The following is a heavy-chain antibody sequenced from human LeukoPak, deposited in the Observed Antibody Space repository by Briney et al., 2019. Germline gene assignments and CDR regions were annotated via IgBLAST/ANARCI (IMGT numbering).Heavy chain of an antibody. D-gene: IGHD1-1*01. CDR3: AKVDNWKYGHHDY. CDR2: ISESGGTT. Sequence: GGSLRLSCAASGFTISSYAMNWVRQAPGKGLEWASSISESGGTTDYADSVKGRFTISRDNSRNTLYLQMNSLRAEDTAVYYCAKVDNWKYGHHDYWGQGTLVTVSS. CDR1: GFTISSYA. V-gene: IGHV3-23*01. J-gene: IGHJ4*02.